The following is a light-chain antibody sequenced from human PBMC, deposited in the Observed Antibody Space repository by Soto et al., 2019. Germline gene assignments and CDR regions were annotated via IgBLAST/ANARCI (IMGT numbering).Light chain of an antibody. CDR3: QHRMNWPLT. Sequence: EIVMTQYLPTLSVSPGGRATLPRRASQTVSSYLLWYQQKPGQAPRLLIYDASNRATGVPARFTGSGSETDFTLTISSLEPEDFAVYYCQHRMNWPLTLGQGTRLEIK. J-gene: IGKJ5*01. CDR2: DAS. CDR1: QTVSSY. V-gene: IGKV3-11*01.